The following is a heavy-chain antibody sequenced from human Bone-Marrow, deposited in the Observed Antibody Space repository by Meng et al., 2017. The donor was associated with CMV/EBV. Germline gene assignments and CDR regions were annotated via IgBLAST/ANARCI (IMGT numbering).Heavy chain of an antibody. CDR2: IIPIFGTA. CDR3: ARGRIAARAYYGMDV. Sequence: SVKVSCKASGGTFSSYAISWVRQAPGQGLEWMGGIIPIFGTANYAQKVQGRVTITTDESTSTAYMELSSLRSEDTAVYYCARGRIAARAYYGMDVWGQGTTVTVSS. V-gene: IGHV1-69*05. J-gene: IGHJ6*02. CDR1: GGTFSSYA. D-gene: IGHD6-6*01.